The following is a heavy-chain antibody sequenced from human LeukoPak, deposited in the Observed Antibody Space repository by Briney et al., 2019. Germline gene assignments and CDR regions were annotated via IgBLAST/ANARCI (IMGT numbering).Heavy chain of an antibody. CDR3: PKGPIITAYSSFDY. V-gene: IGHV3-23*01. J-gene: IGHJ4*02. Sequence: PGGSLRLSCAASGFTFSSYAMSWVRQAPGKGLEWVSVLSGSGGSTYYADSVKGRFTISRDNSKNTLFLQMNSLRAEDTAVYYCPKGPIITAYSSFDYWAREPWSPSPQ. CDR2: LSGSGGST. CDR1: GFTFSSYA. D-gene: IGHD3-22*01.